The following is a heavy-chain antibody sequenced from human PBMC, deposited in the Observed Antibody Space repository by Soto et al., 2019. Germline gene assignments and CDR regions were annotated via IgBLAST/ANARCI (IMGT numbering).Heavy chain of an antibody. Sequence: SETLSLTCTVSGGSISSGGYYWSWIRQHPGKGLEWIGYIYYSGSTYYNPSLKSRVTISVDTSKNQFSLKLSSVTAADTAVYYCARDADIVVVPAAIEGFDPWGQGTLVTVSS. D-gene: IGHD2-2*01. CDR3: ARDADIVVVPAAIEGFDP. CDR2: IYYSGST. CDR1: GGSISSGGYY. J-gene: IGHJ5*02. V-gene: IGHV4-31*03.